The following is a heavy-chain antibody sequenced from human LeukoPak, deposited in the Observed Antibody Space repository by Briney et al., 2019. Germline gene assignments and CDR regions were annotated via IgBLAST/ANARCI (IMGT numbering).Heavy chain of an antibody. J-gene: IGHJ4*02. V-gene: IGHV4-4*07. CDR1: GGSISSYY. CDR2: IYISGST. CDR3: ASSPRYYYGSGSSDYFDY. Sequence: PSETLSLTCTVSGGSISSYYWSWIRQPAGKGLEWIGRIYISGSTNYNPSLKSRVTMSVDTSKNQFSLKLSSVTAADTAVYYCASSPRYYYGSGSSDYFDYWGQGTLVTVSS. D-gene: IGHD3-10*01.